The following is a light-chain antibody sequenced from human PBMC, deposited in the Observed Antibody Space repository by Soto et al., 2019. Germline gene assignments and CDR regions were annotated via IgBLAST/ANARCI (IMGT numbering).Light chain of an antibody. CDR3: QSYDASVSGSGVI. V-gene: IGLV1-40*01. J-gene: IGLJ2*01. CDR1: SSNIGADYG. Sequence: QSVLTQPPSVSGAPGQRVTISCTGSSSNIGADYGVHWYQQLPGAAPKLLIYGNINRPSGVPDRFSGSKSGTSASLAITGLLAEDEGDYYCQSYDASVSGSGVIFGGGTKLTVL. CDR2: GNI.